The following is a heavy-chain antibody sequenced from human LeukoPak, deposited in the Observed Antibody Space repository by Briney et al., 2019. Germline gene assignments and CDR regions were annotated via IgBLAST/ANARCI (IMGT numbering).Heavy chain of an antibody. J-gene: IGHJ4*02. CDR3: ATALRPEYYYDSSGYYSPFDY. CDR2: ISAYNGNT. CDR1: GYTFTSYG. V-gene: IGHV1-18*01. D-gene: IGHD3-22*01. Sequence: ASVKVSCKASGYTFTSYGISWVRQAPGQGLEWMGWISAYNGNTNYAQKLQGRVTMTTDTSTSTAYMELRSLRSEDTAVYYCATALRPEYYYDSSGYYSPFDYWGQGTLVTVSS.